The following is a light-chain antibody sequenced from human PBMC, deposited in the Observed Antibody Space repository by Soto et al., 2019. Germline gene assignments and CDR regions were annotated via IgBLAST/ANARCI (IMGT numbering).Light chain of an antibody. CDR2: LGS. J-gene: IGKJ1*01. Sequence: DIVMTQSALSLSVTPGQTASISCMSSARLLHKNGYKYVDWYMQKPGQSPQLXXYLGSSRACGVPDRFSGSGSDTYFTLEISRVEADDFGVYYGMQALQATLTFGQGTKVDIK. CDR3: MQALQATLT. V-gene: IGKV2-28*01. CDR1: ARLLHKNGYKY.